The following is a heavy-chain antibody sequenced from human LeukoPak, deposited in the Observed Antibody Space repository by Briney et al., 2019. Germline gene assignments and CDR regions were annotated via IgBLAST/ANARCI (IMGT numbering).Heavy chain of an antibody. CDR2: ISWNSGSI. D-gene: IGHD4-17*01. Sequence: PGRSLRLSCAASGFTFDDYAMHWVRQAPGKGLEWVSRISWNSGSIGYADSVKGRFTISRDNAKNSLYLQMNSLRAEDTALYYCAKGPYDYGDYMFDYWGQGTLVTVSS. V-gene: IGHV3-9*01. J-gene: IGHJ4*02. CDR3: AKGPYDYGDYMFDY. CDR1: GFTFDDYA.